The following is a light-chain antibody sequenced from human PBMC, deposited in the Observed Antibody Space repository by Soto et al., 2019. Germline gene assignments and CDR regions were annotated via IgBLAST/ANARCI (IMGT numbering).Light chain of an antibody. V-gene: IGKV1-27*01. CDR1: QGISNY. J-gene: IGKJ5*01. Sequence: DIQMTQSPSSLSASVGDRVTITCRASQGISNYLAWYQQKPGKVPKLLIYAASTLQSGVPSRFSGSGSGTDSTLSISTLQPEYVATYYYQKYDGGPVTFGQGTRLEIK. CDR3: QKYDGGPVT. CDR2: AAS.